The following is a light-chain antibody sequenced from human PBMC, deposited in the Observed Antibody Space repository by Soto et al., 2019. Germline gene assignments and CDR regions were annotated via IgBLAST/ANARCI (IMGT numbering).Light chain of an antibody. J-gene: IGKJ4*01. Sequence: EIVLTQSPGTLSLSPGERATLSCRASQSITNNYLAWYQQKPGRAHRLLIYGASSRATGIPDRFSGSGSGTDFNLNISRLEPEDFAMYYCQQYGYLVTFGGGTKVEIK. V-gene: IGKV3-20*01. CDR3: QQYGYLVT. CDR1: QSITNNY. CDR2: GAS.